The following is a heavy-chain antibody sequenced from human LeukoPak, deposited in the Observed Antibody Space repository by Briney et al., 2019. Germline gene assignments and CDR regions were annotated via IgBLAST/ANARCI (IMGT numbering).Heavy chain of an antibody. CDR3: ARGYGDFRVEGRYFHS. V-gene: IGHV4-4*07. J-gene: IGHJ4*02. Sequence: SETLSLTCTVSGGSISSYYWSWIRQPAGKGLEWIGRIYTSGSTNYNPSLKSRVTMSVDTSKKHFFLKLKSVTAADTAVYYCARGYGDFRVEGRYFHSWGQGTLVTVSS. D-gene: IGHD4-17*01. CDR1: GGSISSYY. CDR2: IYTSGST.